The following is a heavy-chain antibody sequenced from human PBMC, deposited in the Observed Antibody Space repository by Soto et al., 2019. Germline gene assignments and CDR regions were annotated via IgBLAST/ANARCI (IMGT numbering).Heavy chain of an antibody. D-gene: IGHD2-2*01. Sequence: QVQLVESGGGVVQPGRSLRLSCAASGFTFSSSGMHWVRQAPGKGLEWVAVIWFDGSNKFYADFVKGRVTLSRDNSKNTVSLQMNSLIDADSAAYYCATTGPYWGQGTLVTVSS. V-gene: IGHV3-33*01. CDR3: ATTGPY. J-gene: IGHJ4*02. CDR2: IWFDGSNK. CDR1: GFTFSSSG.